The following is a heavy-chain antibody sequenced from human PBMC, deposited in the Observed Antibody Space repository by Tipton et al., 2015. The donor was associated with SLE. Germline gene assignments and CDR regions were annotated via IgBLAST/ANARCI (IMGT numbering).Heavy chain of an antibody. Sequence: TLSLTCTVSGGSIRSGDYYWRWFRQHPGKGMEWIGYIHDSGATFYNPSLRSRSAISVDTSQNQFSLRLTSVTAADTAVYYCARIRPGHGDPFDFWGQGTLVTVSS. CDR3: ARIRPGHGDPFDF. J-gene: IGHJ4*02. D-gene: IGHD4-17*01. V-gene: IGHV4-31*03. CDR2: IHDSGAT. CDR1: GGSIRSGDYY.